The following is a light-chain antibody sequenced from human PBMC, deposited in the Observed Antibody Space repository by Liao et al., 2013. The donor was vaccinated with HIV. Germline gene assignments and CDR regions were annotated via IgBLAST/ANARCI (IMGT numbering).Light chain of an antibody. CDR3: QVWDSSGDRWV. V-gene: IGLV3-21*04. J-gene: IGLJ3*02. CDR2: YDR. CDR1: VIGTKS. Sequence: YMLAQPPSLSVAPGGTATMTCGGEVIGTKSVNWYRHKPGQAPVMVIFYDRDRPLGIPERLSGSNSGKTATLTVSRVEAGDEADYYCQVWDSSGDRWVFGGGTKLTVL.